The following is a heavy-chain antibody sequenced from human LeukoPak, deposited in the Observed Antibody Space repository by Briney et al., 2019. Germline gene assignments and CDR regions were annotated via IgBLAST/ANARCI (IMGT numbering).Heavy chain of an antibody. CDR3: ARENTAVPGGDC. D-gene: IGHD5-18*01. Sequence: PGGSLRLSCAASGFTISTYWMSWVRQAPGKGLEWLANIKQDGSEQYYVDSVKGRFAISRDNAKNSVYLQTNGLRAEDTAVYYCARENTAVPGGDCWGQGTLVTVSS. CDR1: GFTISTYW. CDR2: IKQDGSEQ. J-gene: IGHJ4*02. V-gene: IGHV3-7*01.